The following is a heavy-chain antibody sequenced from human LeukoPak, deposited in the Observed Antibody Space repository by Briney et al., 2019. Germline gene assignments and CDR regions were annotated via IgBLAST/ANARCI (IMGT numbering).Heavy chain of an antibody. CDR1: GYTFTTYG. CDR2: ISAYNGST. CDR3: AREKNYYDTSDPKYFFDY. Sequence: ASVKVSCKASGYTFTTYGISWVRQAPGQGLEWMGWISAYNGSTNYAQKLQGRVTMTTDTSTSTAYMELKSLRSDDTAVYYCAREKNYYDTSDPKYFFDYWGQGTLVTVSS. V-gene: IGHV1-18*01. J-gene: IGHJ4*02. D-gene: IGHD3-22*01.